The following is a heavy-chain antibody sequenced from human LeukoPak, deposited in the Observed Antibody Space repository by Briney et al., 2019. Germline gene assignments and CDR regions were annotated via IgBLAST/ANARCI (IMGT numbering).Heavy chain of an antibody. CDR2: IVVGRGNT. CDR1: GFTFTSSA. J-gene: IGHJ3*02. V-gene: IGHV1-58*02. Sequence: ASVKVSCKASGFTFTSSAMQWVRQARGQRLDWIGWIVVGRGNTNYAQKFQERVTITRDMSTSTAYMELSSLRSEDTGVYCCAAGPEIRFVPVGDAFDIGGQGTMVTVSS. D-gene: IGHD3-3*01. CDR3: AAGPEIRFVPVGDAFDI.